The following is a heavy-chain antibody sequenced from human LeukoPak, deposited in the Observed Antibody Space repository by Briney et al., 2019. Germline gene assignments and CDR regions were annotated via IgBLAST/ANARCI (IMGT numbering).Heavy chain of an antibody. CDR2: INPNSGGT. CDR3: ARGRGWFGEFDAFDI. J-gene: IGHJ3*02. Sequence: ASVKVSCKASGYTFTGYYMHWVRQAPGQGLEWMGWINPNSGGTNYAQKFQGRVTMTRDTSISTAYMELSRLRSDDTAVYYCARGRGWFGEFDAFDIWGQGTMVTVSS. V-gene: IGHV1-2*02. CDR1: GYTFTGYY. D-gene: IGHD3-10*01.